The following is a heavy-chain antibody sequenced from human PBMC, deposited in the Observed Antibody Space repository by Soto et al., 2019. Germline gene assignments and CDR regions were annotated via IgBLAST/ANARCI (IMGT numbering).Heavy chain of an antibody. CDR2: ISAYNGNT. V-gene: IGHV1-18*01. Sequence: ASVKVSCKASGYTFTSYGISWVRQAPGQGLEWMGWISAYNGNTNYAQKLQGRVTMTTDTSTSTAYMELRSLRSDDTAVYYCARDQVSSFLGGTKRNYYYYGMDVWGQGTTVTVSS. CDR3: ARDQVSSFLGGTKRNYYYYGMDV. D-gene: IGHD6-6*01. CDR1: GYTFTSYG. J-gene: IGHJ6*02.